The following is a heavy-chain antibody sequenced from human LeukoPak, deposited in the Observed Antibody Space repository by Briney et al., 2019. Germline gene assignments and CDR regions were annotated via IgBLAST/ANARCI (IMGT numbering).Heavy chain of an antibody. Sequence: ASVKVSCKASGYTFTSYYMHWVRQAPGQGLEWMGIIDPSGGSTSFAQKFQGRVTMTRDTSISTAYVELSRLRSDDTAVYYCARDSGERGSGSYLIAYWGQGTLVTVSS. V-gene: IGHV1-46*01. J-gene: IGHJ4*02. CDR2: IDPSGGST. CDR3: ARDSGERGSGSYLIAY. CDR1: GYTFTSYY. D-gene: IGHD3-10*01.